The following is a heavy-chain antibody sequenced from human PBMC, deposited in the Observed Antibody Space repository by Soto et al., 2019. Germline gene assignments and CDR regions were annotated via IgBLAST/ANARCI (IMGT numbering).Heavy chain of an antibody. CDR1: GFTFNSYG. J-gene: IGHJ6*02. Sequence: QVQLVESGGGVVQPGRSLRLSCADSGFTFNSYGMHWVRQGPGNGLEWVAFISYDSTKTYYADSVKGRFTISRDNSNSALYVQMNSLTGEDTAVYYCARTRSAWSAFHYYSLDVWGQGTTVTVSS. CDR3: ARTRSAWSAFHYYSLDV. V-gene: IGHV3-30*03. D-gene: IGHD1-26*01. CDR2: ISYDSTKT.